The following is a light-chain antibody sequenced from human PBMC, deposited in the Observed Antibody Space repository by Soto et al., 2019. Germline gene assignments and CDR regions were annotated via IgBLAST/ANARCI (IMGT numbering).Light chain of an antibody. CDR2: DAS. V-gene: IGKV1-5*01. CDR3: QQYEDIPIT. Sequence: DIQMTQSPSTLSASVGDRVTITCRASQSISSWLAWYQQKPGKAPRVLIYDASNLETGVPSRFSGSGSGTDFNFTISSLQPEDIATYYCQQYEDIPITLGQGTRLEIK. CDR1: QSISSW. J-gene: IGKJ5*01.